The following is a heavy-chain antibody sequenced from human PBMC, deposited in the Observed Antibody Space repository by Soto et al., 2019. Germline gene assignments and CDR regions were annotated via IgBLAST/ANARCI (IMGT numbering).Heavy chain of an antibody. V-gene: IGHV4-34*01. D-gene: IGHD6-19*01. CDR3: ARRRSSGWYYFDY. CDR2: INESGSI. CDR1: GGSFSGYY. J-gene: IGHJ4*02. Sequence: QVQLQQWGSGLLKPSETLSLNCAVYGGSFSGYYWSWIRQPPGKGLEWIGEINESGSINYNPSLKSRVTISVDTSKNQLSLRLTSVTAADTAVYYCARRRSSGWYYFDYWGQGTLVTVSS.